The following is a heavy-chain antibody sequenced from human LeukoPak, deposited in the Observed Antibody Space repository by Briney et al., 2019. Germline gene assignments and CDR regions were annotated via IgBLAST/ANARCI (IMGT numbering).Heavy chain of an antibody. Sequence: ASVKVSCKASGYTFTSYGISWVRQAPGQGLEWMGWISAYNGNTNYAQKFQGRVTMTEDTSTDTAYMELSSLRSEDTAVYYCARVLARAFDYWGQGTLVTVSS. J-gene: IGHJ4*02. CDR2: ISAYNGNT. V-gene: IGHV1-18*01. CDR1: GYTFTSYG. D-gene: IGHD3-10*01. CDR3: ARVLARAFDY.